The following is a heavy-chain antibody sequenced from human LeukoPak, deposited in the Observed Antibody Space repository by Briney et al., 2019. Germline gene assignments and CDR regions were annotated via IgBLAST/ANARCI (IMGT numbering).Heavy chain of an antibody. CDR3: GYSSGWLFDY. Sequence: PGGSLRLSCAASGFTFNSYWVNWVRQAPGKGLEWVANINQDGSDKKYVDSVKGRCTISRDNDKNSVYLQMNGLRAEDTAVYYCGYSSGWLFDYWGQGAQVTVSS. CDR2: INQDGSDK. CDR1: GFTFNSYW. D-gene: IGHD6-19*01. V-gene: IGHV3-7*01. J-gene: IGHJ4*02.